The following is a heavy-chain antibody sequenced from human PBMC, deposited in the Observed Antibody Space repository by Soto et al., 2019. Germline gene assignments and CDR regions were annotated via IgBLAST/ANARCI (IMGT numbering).Heavy chain of an antibody. CDR1: GYSFTSYW. J-gene: IGHJ6*02. CDR3: ARGREWLDCYYYGMDV. Sequence: PGESLKISCKGSGYSFTSYWIGWVRQMPGKGLEWMGIIYPGDSDTRYSPSFQGQVTISADKSISTAYLQWSSLKASDTAMYYCARGREWLDCYYYGMDVWGQGTTVTVSS. CDR2: IYPGDSDT. D-gene: IGHD3-3*01. V-gene: IGHV5-51*01.